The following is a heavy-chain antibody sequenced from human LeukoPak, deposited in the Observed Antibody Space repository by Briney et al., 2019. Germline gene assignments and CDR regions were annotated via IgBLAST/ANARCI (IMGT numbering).Heavy chain of an antibody. V-gene: IGHV3-7*01. CDR2: INEDGSDK. CDR1: GFTLSNYW. J-gene: IGHJ4*02. D-gene: IGHD4-17*01. Sequence: GGSLRLSCVVSGFTLSNYWMSWVRQAPGKGVEWVANINEDGSDKNYVVALKGRFTISRDNAEKSLYLQMNSLRAEDTAIYYCARDAAYGYDRFDYWGQGTQVTVSS. CDR3: ARDAAYGYDRFDY.